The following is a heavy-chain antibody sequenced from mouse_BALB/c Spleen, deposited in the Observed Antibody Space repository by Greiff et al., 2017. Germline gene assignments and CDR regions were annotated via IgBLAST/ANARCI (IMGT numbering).Heavy chain of an antibody. D-gene: IGHD1-2*01. CDR2: INPGSGST. CDR1: GYAFTNYL. V-gene: IGHV1-54*02. CDR3: ARRGTFITTATDWYFDV. Sequence: VQLQESGAELVRPGTSVKVSCKASGYAFTNYLIEWVKQRPGQGLEWIGVINPGSGSTNYNEKFKGKATFTADTSSNTAYMQLSSLTSEDSAVYYCARRGTFITTATDWYFDVWGAGTTVTVAS. J-gene: IGHJ1*01.